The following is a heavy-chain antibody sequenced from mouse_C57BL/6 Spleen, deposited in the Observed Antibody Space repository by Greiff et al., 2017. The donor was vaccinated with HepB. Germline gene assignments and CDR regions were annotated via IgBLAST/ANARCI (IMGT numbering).Heavy chain of an antibody. CDR3: AREGYYGSSYSFDY. CDR1: GYTFASYW. Sequence: QVQLQQPGAELVKPGASVKMSCKASGYTFASYWITWVKQRPGQGLEWIGDIYPGSGSTNYNEKFKSKATLTVDTSSSTAYMQLSSLTSEDSAVYFSAREGYYGSSYSFDYWGQGTTLTVSS. J-gene: IGHJ2*01. D-gene: IGHD1-1*01. CDR2: IYPGSGST. V-gene: IGHV1-55*01.